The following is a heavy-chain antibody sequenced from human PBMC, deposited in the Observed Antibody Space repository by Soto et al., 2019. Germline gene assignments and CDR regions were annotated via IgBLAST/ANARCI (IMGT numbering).Heavy chain of an antibody. D-gene: IGHD6-13*01. V-gene: IGHV3-30-3*01. CDR1: GFTFSTHA. J-gene: IGHJ5*02. CDR2: VSFDGSNK. Sequence: QVQLVESGGGVVQPGRSLRLSCAASGFTFSTHAMHWVRQAPGKGLECVAIVSFDGSNKYYADSEKGRFTISRDNSKNTLYLQMSGLTPEDTAFYYCARDQTGITTAGGGRIDRWGQGTLVTVSS. CDR3: ARDQTGITTAGGGRIDR.